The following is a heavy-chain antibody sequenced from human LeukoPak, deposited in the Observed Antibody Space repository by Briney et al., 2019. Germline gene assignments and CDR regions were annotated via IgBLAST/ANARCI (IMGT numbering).Heavy chain of an antibody. CDR2: IGYDESKK. CDR3: AKTDPSTSCFDY. Sequence: GGPLRLSCEASGFTFNNFGMHWVRQAPGKGLEWVAFIGYDESKKYYAESVKGRFTISRDDSKNTLYPQMSALKTEDTAVYYCAKTDPSTSCFDYWGQGTLVTVSS. J-gene: IGHJ4*02. D-gene: IGHD2-2*01. V-gene: IGHV3-30*02. CDR1: GFTFNNFG.